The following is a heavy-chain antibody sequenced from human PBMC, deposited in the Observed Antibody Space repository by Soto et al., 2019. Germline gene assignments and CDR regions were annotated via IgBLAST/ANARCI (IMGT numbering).Heavy chain of an antibody. Sequence: GGSLRLACAAGGFTFSNDGRHWVRQAPGKGLEWVAVISYDGSNKYYADSVKGRFTISRDNSKNTLYLQMNSLRAEDTAVYYCAKVLSVIVADAFDIWGQGNSGHRLL. J-gene: IGHJ3*02. D-gene: IGHD3-22*01. CDR1: GFTFSNDG. CDR3: AKVLSVIVADAFDI. V-gene: IGHV3-30*18. CDR2: ISYDGSNK.